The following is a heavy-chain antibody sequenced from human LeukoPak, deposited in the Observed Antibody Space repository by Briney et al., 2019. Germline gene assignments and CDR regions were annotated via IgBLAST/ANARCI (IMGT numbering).Heavy chain of an antibody. D-gene: IGHD1-26*01. CDR3: ARSRAFNSGAFDP. V-gene: IGHV4-61*01. Sequence: SETLSLTCTVSGASVGSASYWSWIRQPPGKGVEWIAHIYNGVNTNYNPSLKSRVTISVDTSKNQFSLRLNSVTAADTAVYYCARSRAFNSGAFDPWGQGSLVTVSS. CDR2: IYNGVNT. CDR1: GASVGSASY. J-gene: IGHJ5*02.